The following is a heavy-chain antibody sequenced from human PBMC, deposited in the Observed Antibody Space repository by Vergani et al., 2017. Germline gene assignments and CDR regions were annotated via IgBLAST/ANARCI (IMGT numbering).Heavy chain of an antibody. CDR1: GGSISSYY. D-gene: IGHD2-2*01. CDR3: ARGVGCSSTSCYQFDYYYYYMDV. V-gene: IGHV4-59*01. CDR2: IYYSGST. J-gene: IGHJ6*03. Sequence: QVQLQESGPGLVKPSETLSLTCTVSGGSISSYYWSWIRQPPGKGLEWIGYIYYSGSTNYNPSLKSRVTISVDTSKTQFSLKLSSVTAADTAVYYCARGVGCSSTSCYQFDYYYYYMDVWGKGTTVTVSS.